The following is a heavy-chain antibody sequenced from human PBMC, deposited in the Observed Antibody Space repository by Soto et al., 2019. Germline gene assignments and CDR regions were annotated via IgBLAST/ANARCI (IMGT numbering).Heavy chain of an antibody. J-gene: IGHJ4*02. CDR1: GASISSGGYY. CDR3: ASLFKYYDSSGYAEYHVGH. D-gene: IGHD3-22*01. CDR2: IYYSGSA. Sequence: QVQLQESGPGLVKPSQTLSLTCTVSGASISSGGYYWSWIRQHPGKGLEWIGYIYYSGSAYQNPSLKSRVTMSMDTSKNQFFLKLTSVPAADTAVYYCASLFKYYDSSGYAEYHVGHWGQGTRVTVSS. V-gene: IGHV4-31*03.